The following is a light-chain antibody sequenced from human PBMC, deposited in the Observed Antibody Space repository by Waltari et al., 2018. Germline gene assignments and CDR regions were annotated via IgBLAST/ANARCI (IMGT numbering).Light chain of an antibody. Sequence: IVLTQSPATLSLSPGERATLSCRASQDISSFLAWYQQKPGQAPRLLIYEASVRATGVPARFSGSGPGRDFTLTISSLEPEDSAVYYCQQRSSSITFGGGTKVEIK. CDR1: QDISSF. CDR2: EAS. J-gene: IGKJ4*01. CDR3: QQRSSSIT. V-gene: IGKV3D-11*01.